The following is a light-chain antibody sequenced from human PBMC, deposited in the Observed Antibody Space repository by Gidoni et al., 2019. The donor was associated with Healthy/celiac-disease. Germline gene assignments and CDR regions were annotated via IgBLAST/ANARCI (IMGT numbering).Light chain of an antibody. V-gene: IGKV1-39*01. CDR3: QQRYSTGT. J-gene: IGKJ3*01. CDR1: QSISSY. CDR2: AAS. Sequence: DIQMTQSPSSLSASVGDRVTITCRASQSISSYLNWYQQKPGKAPKLLIYAASSLQSGVPSRFSGSGSGTDFTLTITSLQPEDFATYYGQQRYSTGTFGPGTKVDIK.